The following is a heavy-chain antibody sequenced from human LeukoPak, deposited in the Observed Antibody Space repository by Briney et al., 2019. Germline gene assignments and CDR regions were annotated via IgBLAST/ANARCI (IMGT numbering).Heavy chain of an antibody. CDR2: IYHSGST. D-gene: IGHD3-16*02. V-gene: IGHV4-30-2*01. J-gene: IGHJ4*02. Sequence: PSQTLSLTCAVSGGSISSGGYSWSWIRQPPGKGLEWIGYIYHSGSTYYNPSLKSRVTISLDTSKNQLSLKLRSVTAADTAVYYCAGHHPRNTVDFWGQGTLVTVSS. CDR1: GGSISSGGYS. CDR3: AGHHPRNTVDF.